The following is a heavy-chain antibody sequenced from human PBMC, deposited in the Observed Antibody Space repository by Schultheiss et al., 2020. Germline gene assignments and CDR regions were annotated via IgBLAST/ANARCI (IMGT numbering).Heavy chain of an antibody. CDR2: IYYSGST. V-gene: IGHV4-39*07. CDR1: GGSISSSSYY. J-gene: IGHJ6*02. D-gene: IGHD5-12*01. Sequence: SETLSLTCTVSGGSISSSSYYWGWIRQPPGKGLEWIGSIYYSGSTFYNPSLKSRVTISVDTSKNQFSLKLSSVTAADTAVYYCARDHGLPLVATIVRNYYYGMDVWGQGTTVTVSS. CDR3: ARDHGLPLVATIVRNYYYGMDV.